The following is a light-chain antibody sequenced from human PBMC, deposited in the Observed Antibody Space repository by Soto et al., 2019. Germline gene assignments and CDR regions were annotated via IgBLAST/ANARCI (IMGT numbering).Light chain of an antibody. CDR1: SSDVGVYDY. Sequence: QSALTQPPSASGSPGQSVTISCTGTSSDVGVYDYVSWYQQHPGKAPRLIIYGVNKRPSGVPDRFSGSKSANTASLTVSGLQSEDEADYYCISYAGNHNVIFGGGTKLTVL. J-gene: IGLJ2*01. V-gene: IGLV2-8*01. CDR3: ISYAGNHNVI. CDR2: GVN.